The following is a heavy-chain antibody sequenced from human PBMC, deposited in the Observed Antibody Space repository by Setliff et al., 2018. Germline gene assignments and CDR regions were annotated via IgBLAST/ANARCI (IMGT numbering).Heavy chain of an antibody. CDR1: GGTFSSYG. J-gene: IGHJ6*03. V-gene: IGHV1-69*05. CDR2: TIPIFGST. CDR3: ATERGLVVSATDYYYYMDV. Sequence: RASVKVSCKASGGTFSSYGISWVRQAPGQGLEWMGGTIPIFGSTNYAQKFQDRVTITTDESTSTAYMELSSLRSEDTAIYYCATERGLVVSATDYYYYMDVWGKGTTVTVSS. D-gene: IGHD2-15*01.